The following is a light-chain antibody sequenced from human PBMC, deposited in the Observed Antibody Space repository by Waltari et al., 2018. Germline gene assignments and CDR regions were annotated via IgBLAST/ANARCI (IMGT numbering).Light chain of an antibody. CDR3: QQYYNTPYT. V-gene: IGKV4-1*01. J-gene: IGKJ2*01. CDR1: HGLSFTPNNKNY. CDR2: WAS. Sequence: DIVMTQSPDSLAVSLGETATISCKSSHGLSFTPNNKNYLAWYQQKPGQPPKLLLYWASTRESGVPDRFSGSGSGTDFTLTIFSLQAEDVAVYYCQQYYNTPYTFGRGTKVEI.